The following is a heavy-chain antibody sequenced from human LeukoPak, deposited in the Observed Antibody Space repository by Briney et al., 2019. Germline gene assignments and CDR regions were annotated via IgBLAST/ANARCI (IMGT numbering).Heavy chain of an antibody. Sequence: GGSLRLSCAASGFTFSSYAMSWVRQAPGKGLEWVSAISGSGGSTYYADSVKGRFTISRDNSKNTLYLQMNSLRAGDTAVYYCANGWFGELLHNRFDPWGQGTLVTVSS. CDR1: GFTFSSYA. D-gene: IGHD3-10*01. J-gene: IGHJ5*02. CDR2: ISGSGGST. CDR3: ANGWFGELLHNRFDP. V-gene: IGHV3-23*01.